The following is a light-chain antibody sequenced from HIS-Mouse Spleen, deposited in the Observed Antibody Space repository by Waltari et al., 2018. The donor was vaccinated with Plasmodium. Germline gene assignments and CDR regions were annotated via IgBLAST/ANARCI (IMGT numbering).Light chain of an antibody. CDR3: YSTDSSGNHRV. CDR1: ALPNKY. Sequence: SYELTQPPSVSVSPGQTARLTCSGDALPNKYAYWYQQKSGKAPVLVIYEDSKRPSGIPERFSGSSSGTMATLTISGAQVEDEADYYCYSTDSSGNHRVFGGGTKLTVL. V-gene: IGLV3-10*01. J-gene: IGLJ3*02. CDR2: EDS.